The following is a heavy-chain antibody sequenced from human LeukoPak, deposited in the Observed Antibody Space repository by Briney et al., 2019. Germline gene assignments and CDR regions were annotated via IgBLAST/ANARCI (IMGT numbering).Heavy chain of an antibody. CDR1: GGSISSSSYY. CDR3: ARENYYDSSGYYYH. J-gene: IGHJ5*02. V-gene: IGHV4-39*07. CDR2: IYYSGST. Sequence: SETLSLTCTVSGGSISSSSYYWGWIRQPPGKGLEWIGSIYYSGSTYYNLSLKSRVTISVDTSKNQFSLKLSSVTAADTAVYYCARENYYDSSGYYYHWGQGTLVTVSS. D-gene: IGHD3-22*01.